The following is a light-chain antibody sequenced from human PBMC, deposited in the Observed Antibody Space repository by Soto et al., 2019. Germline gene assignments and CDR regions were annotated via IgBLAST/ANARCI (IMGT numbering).Light chain of an antibody. Sequence: EIVMTQSAANLSVFPGERATLSCRASQSVSSNLAWYQQKPGQGPRLLIYGASTRATGIPARFSGSGSGTEFTLTISSLQSEDFAVYYCQQYNKWPPYTFGQGTKVEIK. CDR1: QSVSSN. CDR2: GAS. CDR3: QQYNKWPPYT. V-gene: IGKV3-15*01. J-gene: IGKJ2*01.